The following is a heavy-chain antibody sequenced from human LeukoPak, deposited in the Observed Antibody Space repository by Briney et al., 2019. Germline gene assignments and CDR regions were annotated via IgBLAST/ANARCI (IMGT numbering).Heavy chain of an antibody. CDR1: GGTFSNYA. D-gene: IGHD3-22*01. J-gene: IGHJ4*02. Sequence: GASVKVSCTASGGTFSNYAINWVRQAPGQGLEWMGGVLPIFNKTNYAQKFQDRVTITTDEFTSAAYMEMSSLRSEDTAVYYCVRDGRKYYDSSVLDYFDYWGQGTLVTVSS. CDR3: VRDGRKYYDSSVLDYFDY. V-gene: IGHV1-69*05. CDR2: VLPIFNKT.